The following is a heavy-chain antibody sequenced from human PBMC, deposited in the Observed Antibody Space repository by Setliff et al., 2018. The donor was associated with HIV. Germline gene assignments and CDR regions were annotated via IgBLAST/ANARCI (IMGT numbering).Heavy chain of an antibody. V-gene: IGHV3-30*04. D-gene: IGHD6-13*01. CDR3: ARSSSWSGDNWFDP. J-gene: IGHJ5*02. CDR2: ISYDGSNK. Sequence: GGSLRLSCAASGFTFSSYAMHWVRQAPGKGLEWVAVISYDGSNKYYADSVKGRFTISRDNSKNTLYLQMNSLRAEGTAVYYCARSSSWSGDNWFDPWGQGTLVTV. CDR1: GFTFSSYA.